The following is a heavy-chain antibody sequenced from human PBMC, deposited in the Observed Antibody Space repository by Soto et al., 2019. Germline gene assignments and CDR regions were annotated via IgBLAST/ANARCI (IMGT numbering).Heavy chain of an antibody. V-gene: IGHV3-23*01. CDR1: GFTFSSYA. CDR2: ISGSGGST. Sequence: EVQLLESGGGLVQPGGSLRLSCAASGFTFSSYAMSWVRQAPGRGLEWVSAISGSGGSTYYADSVKGRFTISRDNSKNTLYLQMNSLRAEDTAVYYCAKDRELSPVTYDYWGQGTLVTVSS. D-gene: IGHD4-17*01. J-gene: IGHJ4*02. CDR3: AKDRELSPVTYDY.